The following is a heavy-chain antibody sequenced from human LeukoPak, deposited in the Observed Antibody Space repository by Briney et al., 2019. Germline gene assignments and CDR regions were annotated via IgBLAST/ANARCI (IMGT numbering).Heavy chain of an antibody. Sequence: HPGGSLRLSCAASGFTFSSYGMHWVRQAPGKGLEWVAVISYDGSNKYYADSVKGRFTISRDNSKNTLYLQMNSLRAEDTAVYYCARAGYSGYEWIAFDIWGQGTMVTVSS. CDR2: ISYDGSNK. V-gene: IGHV3-30*03. CDR3: ARAGYSGYEWIAFDI. D-gene: IGHD5-12*01. J-gene: IGHJ3*02. CDR1: GFTFSSYG.